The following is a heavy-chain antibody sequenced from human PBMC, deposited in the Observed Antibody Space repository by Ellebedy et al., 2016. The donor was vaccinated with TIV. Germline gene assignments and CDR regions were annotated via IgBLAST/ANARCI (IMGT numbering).Heavy chain of an antibody. Sequence: GESLKISXAASGFTFKSNDMPWVRPVLGEALAPMAVNSCDGGRKHYADSVKGRFTISRDNSKNTLFLQMNSLRPEDAAVFYCAKEKRYCSSANCPLGYWGQGNLVTVSS. J-gene: IGHJ4*02. V-gene: IGHV3-30*18. D-gene: IGHD2-2*01. CDR2: NSCDGGRK. CDR1: GFTFKSND. CDR3: AKEKRYCSSANCPLGY.